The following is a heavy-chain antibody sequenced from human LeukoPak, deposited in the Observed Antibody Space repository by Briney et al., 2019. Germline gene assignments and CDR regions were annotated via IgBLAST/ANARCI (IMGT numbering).Heavy chain of an antibody. CDR3: ARDRGDRWYQDY. J-gene: IGHJ4*02. Sequence: GRSLTLSCAACGLIIKLYDKQGVRQAPGKALEGVAVISYDGSEKYYVDSVKARFTISRDNSKNTVYLQMNSLSAEDTAVYYCARDRGDRWYQDYWGQGTLVTVSS. CDR2: ISYDGSEK. CDR1: GLIIKLYD. V-gene: IGHV3-33*05. D-gene: IGHD6-13*01.